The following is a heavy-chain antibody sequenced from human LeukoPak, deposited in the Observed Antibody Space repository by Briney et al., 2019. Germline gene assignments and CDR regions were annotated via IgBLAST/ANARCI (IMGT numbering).Heavy chain of an antibody. D-gene: IGHD6-13*01. J-gene: IGHJ4*02. Sequence: SETLSLTCTVSGDSISSYYWSWIRQPPGKGLEWIGYSYHTGSTNYNPSLKSRVTISVDKSKNQFSLKLSSVTAGDTAVYYCATGYSSTWHYFDNWGQGAPVSVSS. V-gene: IGHV4-59*01. CDR1: GDSISSYY. CDR3: ATGYSSTWHYFDN. CDR2: SYHTGST.